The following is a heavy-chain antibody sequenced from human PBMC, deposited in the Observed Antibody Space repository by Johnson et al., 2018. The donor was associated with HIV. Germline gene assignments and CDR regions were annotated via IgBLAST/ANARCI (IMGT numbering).Heavy chain of an antibody. CDR2: IYSGGST. Sequence: MQLVESGGGMVQPGGSLRLSCAASGFTVSSNYMSWVRQAPGRGLECVSIIYSGGSTYYADSVKGGFTISRDNSKTTLYLQMNSLRAEDTAVYYWERDVKVCACDVWGQGTGVTVSS. V-gene: IGHV3-66*01. CDR3: ERDVKVCACDV. CDR1: GFTVSSNY. D-gene: IGHD3-16*01. J-gene: IGHJ3*01.